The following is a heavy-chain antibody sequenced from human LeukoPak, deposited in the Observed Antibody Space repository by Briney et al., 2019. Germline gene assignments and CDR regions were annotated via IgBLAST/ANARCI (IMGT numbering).Heavy chain of an antibody. V-gene: IGHV3-23*01. CDR3: AKARGTTGWLPYFDY. Sequence: GGSLRLSCSASGFTFSSYAMSWVRQAPGKGLKWVSSVNDGGDNTYYADYLRGRFTVSRDNSRNTLWLQMNSLRAEDMAIYYCAKARGTTGWLPYFDYWGQGALVTVSS. J-gene: IGHJ4*02. CDR1: GFTFSSYA. CDR2: VNDGGDNT. D-gene: IGHD6-19*01.